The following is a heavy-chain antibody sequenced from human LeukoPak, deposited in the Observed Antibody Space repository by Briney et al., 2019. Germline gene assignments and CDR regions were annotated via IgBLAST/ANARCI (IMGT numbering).Heavy chain of an antibody. J-gene: IGHJ5*02. V-gene: IGHV3-7*01. CDR2: IKQDGSEK. Sequence: GGSLRLSCAASGFTFSSYWMSWVRQAPGKGQEWVANIKQDGSEKYYVDSVKGRFTISRDNAKNSLYLQMNSLRAEDTAVYYCARDTDCSSTSCYPFWFDPWGQGTLVTVSS. CDR3: ARDTDCSSTSCYPFWFDP. CDR1: GFTFSSYW. D-gene: IGHD2-2*01.